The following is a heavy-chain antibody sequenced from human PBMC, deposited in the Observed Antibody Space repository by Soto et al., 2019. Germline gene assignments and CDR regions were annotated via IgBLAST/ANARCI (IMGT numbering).Heavy chain of an antibody. D-gene: IGHD4-17*01. V-gene: IGHV4-30-4*01. CDR1: GGYISSGDYY. J-gene: IGHJ6*02. CDR3: ARDNGEGCDYVYSSYGMDV. CDR2: IYYSGST. Sequence: SLTCTVSGGYISSGDYYWSWIRQPPGKGLEWIGYIYYSGSTYYNPSLKSRVTISVDTSKNQFSLKLSSVTAADTAVYYCARDNGEGCDYVYSSYGMDVSGQGTTVTLS.